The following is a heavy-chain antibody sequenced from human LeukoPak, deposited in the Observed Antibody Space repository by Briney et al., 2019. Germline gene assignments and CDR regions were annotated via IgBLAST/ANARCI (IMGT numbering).Heavy chain of an antibody. CDR3: TREPDVWGTWYFDL. D-gene: IGHD1-7*01. J-gene: IGHJ2*01. CDR1: GFTLSKHD. V-gene: IGHV3-13*01. CDR2: INVAGDT. Sequence: GGSLRLSCAASGFTLSKHDVHWVRQVPGKGLEWISAINVAGDTYYSDSVKGRFTVSRDNARSSVHLQMTSLRAGDTAVYHCTREPDVWGTWYFDLWGRGTQATVSS.